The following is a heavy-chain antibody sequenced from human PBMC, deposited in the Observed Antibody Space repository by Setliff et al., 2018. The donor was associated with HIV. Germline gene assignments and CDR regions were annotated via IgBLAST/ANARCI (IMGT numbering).Heavy chain of an antibody. V-gene: IGHV5-51*01. J-gene: IGHJ3*02. CDR3: ATRLNFGASDAFDI. CDR2: VYPGDSDT. D-gene: IGHD3-10*01. Sequence: GESLKISCQGSGYSFTSYWIGWVRQMPGKGLEWMGIVYPGDSDTRYSPSFQGQVTISADKSISTAYLQWSSLRASDTAMYYCATRLNFGASDAFDIWGQGTMVTVSS. CDR1: GYSFTSYW.